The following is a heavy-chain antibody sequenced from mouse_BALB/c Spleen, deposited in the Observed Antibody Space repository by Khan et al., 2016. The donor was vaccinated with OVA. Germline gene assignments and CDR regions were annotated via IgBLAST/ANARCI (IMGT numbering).Heavy chain of an antibody. Sequence: EVELVESGPGLVKPSQSLSLTCIVTGYSITSDYAWNWIRQFPGNKLEWMGYISYSGSTNYNPSLKSRISITRDTSKNQFFMQLNSVTTEDTATYYCARDGSRYYYAMDYWGQGTSVTVSS. D-gene: IGHD2-3*01. J-gene: IGHJ4*01. V-gene: IGHV3-2*02. CDR3: ARDGSRYYYAMDY. CDR1: GYSITSDYA. CDR2: ISYSGST.